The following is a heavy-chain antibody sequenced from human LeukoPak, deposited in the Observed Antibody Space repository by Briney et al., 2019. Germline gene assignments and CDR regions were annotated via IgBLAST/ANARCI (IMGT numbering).Heavy chain of an antibody. Sequence: QTGGSLRLSCTVSGFTVSSNSMSWVRQAPGKGLEGVSFISSDNTHYSDPVKGRFTISRDNSKNTLYLQMNSLRAEDTAVYYCARRAGAYSHPYDYWGQGTLVTVSS. CDR2: ISSDNT. CDR1: GFTVSSNS. J-gene: IGHJ4*02. V-gene: IGHV3-53*01. CDR3: ARRAGAYSHPYDY. D-gene: IGHD4/OR15-4a*01.